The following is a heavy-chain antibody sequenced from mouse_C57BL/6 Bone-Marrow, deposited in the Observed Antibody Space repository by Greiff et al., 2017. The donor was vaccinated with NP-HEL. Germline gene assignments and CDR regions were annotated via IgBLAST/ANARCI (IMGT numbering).Heavy chain of an antibody. J-gene: IGHJ3*01. CDR3: TPVYDGYYVAY. D-gene: IGHD2-3*01. CDR2: IRLKSDNYAT. CDR1: GFTFSNYW. Sequence: EVQLQQSGGGLVQPGGSMQLSCVASGFTFSNYWMNWVRQSPEKGLEWAAQIRLKSDNYATHDAESVKGRFTISRDDSKSSVYLQMNNLRAEDTGIYYCTPVYDGYYVAYWGQGTLVTVSA. V-gene: IGHV6-3*01.